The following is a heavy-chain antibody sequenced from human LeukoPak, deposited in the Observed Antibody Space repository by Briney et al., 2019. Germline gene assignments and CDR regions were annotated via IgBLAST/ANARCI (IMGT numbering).Heavy chain of an antibody. Sequence: PGGSLRLSCAASGFSFSAYAMSWVRQAPGQGLEWVSVISAGGGTTYYADSVKGRFTISRDNSKNTLYLQMNSLRAEDTAVYYCARELPPVEKYYFDYWGQGTLVTVSS. D-gene: IGHD5-24*01. CDR3: ARELPPVEKYYFDY. J-gene: IGHJ4*02. CDR2: ISAGGGTT. CDR1: GFSFSAYA. V-gene: IGHV3-23*01.